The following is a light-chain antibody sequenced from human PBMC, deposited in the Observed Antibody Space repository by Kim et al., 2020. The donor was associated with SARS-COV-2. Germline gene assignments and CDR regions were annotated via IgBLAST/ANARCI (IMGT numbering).Light chain of an antibody. CDR1: TGPVTNGHY. V-gene: IGLV7-46*01. CDR2: DRA. Sequence: PGVPVPLPFGSSTGPVTNGHYPYWFQQKPGQAPRTLIYDRANKHSWTPARFSGSLLGGKAALPLSGAQPEDEAGSYCLLSYNGVGVFGGGTQLTVL. J-gene: IGLJ2*01. CDR3: LLSYNGVGV.